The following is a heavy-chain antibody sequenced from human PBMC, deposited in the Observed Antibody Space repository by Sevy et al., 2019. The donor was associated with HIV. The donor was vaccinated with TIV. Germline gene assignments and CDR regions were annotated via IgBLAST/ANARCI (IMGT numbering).Heavy chain of an antibody. CDR3: ARHISFGELGSWFDP. CDR2: VYSGGTT. Sequence: GGSLRLSCAASGFTVNSDYMSWVRQAPGKGLEWVSVVYSGGTTYYADSVKGRFTISRDNSKNILYLQMNGLKAEDTAVYYCARHISFGELGSWFDPWGQGTLVTVSS. J-gene: IGHJ5*02. D-gene: IGHD3-10*01. V-gene: IGHV3-53*01. CDR1: GFTVNSDY.